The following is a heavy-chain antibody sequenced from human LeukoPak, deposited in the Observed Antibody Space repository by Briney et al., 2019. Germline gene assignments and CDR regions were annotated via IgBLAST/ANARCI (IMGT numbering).Heavy chain of an antibody. CDR1: GFTFSSYA. D-gene: IGHD6-19*01. CDR3: AKDQAVAGPGSDY. J-gene: IGHJ4*02. Sequence: AGGSLRLSCAASGFTFSSYAMSWVRQAPGKGLEWVSAISGSGGSTYYADSVKGRSTISRDNSKNTLYLQMNSLRAEDTAVYYCAKDQAVAGPGSDYWGQGTLVTVSS. V-gene: IGHV3-23*01. CDR2: ISGSGGST.